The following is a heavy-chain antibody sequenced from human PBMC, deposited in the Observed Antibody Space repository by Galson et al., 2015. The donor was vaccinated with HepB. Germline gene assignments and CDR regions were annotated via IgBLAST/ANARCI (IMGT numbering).Heavy chain of an antibody. J-gene: IGHJ6*02. CDR1: GFTFNSCP. D-gene: IGHD3-9*01. Sequence: SLRLSCAASGFTFNSCPMHWVRQAPGKGLEWVAVISYDGSNKYYADSVKGRFTISRDNSKNTLYLQMNSLRAEDTAVYYCARDIVGDLLTAYIGAPYYYYGMDVWGQGTTVTVSS. V-gene: IGHV3-30*04. CDR3: ARDIVGDLLTAYIGAPYYYYGMDV. CDR2: ISYDGSNK.